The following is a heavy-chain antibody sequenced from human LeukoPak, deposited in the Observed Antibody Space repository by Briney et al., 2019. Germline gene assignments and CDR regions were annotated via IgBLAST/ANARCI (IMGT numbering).Heavy chain of an antibody. J-gene: IGHJ4*02. V-gene: IGHV3-7*01. Sequence: GGSLRLSCAASGFTFSDYWMSWVRQAPGRGLEWVAYIKQDGSDKYYVDSVKGRFTISKDNAKNSLYLQMNSLRDEDSAVYYCARANYCFDYWGQGTLVTVSS. CDR2: IKQDGSDK. CDR3: ARANYCFDY. D-gene: IGHD5-24*01. CDR1: GFTFSDYW.